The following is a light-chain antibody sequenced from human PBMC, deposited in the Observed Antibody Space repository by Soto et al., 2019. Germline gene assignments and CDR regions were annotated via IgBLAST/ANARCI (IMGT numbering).Light chain of an antibody. CDR1: QSLVHSDGNTY. J-gene: IGKJ1*01. CDR3: MQASQFPWT. Sequence: DIVMTQTPLSSRVTLGQPASISCRSSQSLVHSDGNTYLNWLQQRPGQPPRLLIYRISTRFSGVPDRFSGSGAGTDFTLKISRVEAEDVGVYYCMQASQFPWTFGQGTKVEI. V-gene: IGKV2-24*01. CDR2: RIS.